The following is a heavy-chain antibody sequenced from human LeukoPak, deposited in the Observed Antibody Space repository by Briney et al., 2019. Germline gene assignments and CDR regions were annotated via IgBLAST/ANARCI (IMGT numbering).Heavy chain of an antibody. D-gene: IGHD1-1*01. CDR3: ARRAYSAAYWKHFDY. V-gene: IGHV4-38-2*02. J-gene: IGHJ4*02. CDR2: LYHSGST. Sequence: SETLSLTCNVSDYSISRSYYWGWIRQPPGKGLEWIGSLYHSGSTYYNPSLKSRVTLSVDTSKNQFSLKLNSVTAADTAVYFCARRAYSAAYWKHFDYWGQGTLVTVSS. CDR1: DYSISRSYY.